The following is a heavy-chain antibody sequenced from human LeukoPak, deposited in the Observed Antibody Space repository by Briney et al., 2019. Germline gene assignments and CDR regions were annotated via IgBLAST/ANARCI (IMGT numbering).Heavy chain of an antibody. CDR3: ARLPGGDSSSVVAFDI. J-gene: IGHJ3*02. Sequence: SETLSLTCTVSGGPISSYYWNWIRQPAGKGLEWIGRIYTSGSTNYNPPLKSRVTMSLDTSKNQFSLKLSSVTAADTAVYYCARLPGGDSSSVVAFDIWGQGTMVTVSS. CDR2: IYTSGST. CDR1: GGPISSYY. D-gene: IGHD2-21*02. V-gene: IGHV4-4*07.